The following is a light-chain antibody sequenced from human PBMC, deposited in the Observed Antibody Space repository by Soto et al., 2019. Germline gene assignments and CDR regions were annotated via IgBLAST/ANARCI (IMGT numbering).Light chain of an antibody. CDR2: EVT. Sequence: QSVLTQPPSASGSPGQSVTISCTGTSSDIGGYNYVSWYRQHPGKAPNLMIYEVTKRPSGVPDRFSGSKSGNTASLTVSGLQAEDEADYYCSSYAGSNNFIFGGGTKVTVL. V-gene: IGLV2-8*01. CDR1: SSDIGGYNY. CDR3: SSYAGSNNFI. J-gene: IGLJ2*01.